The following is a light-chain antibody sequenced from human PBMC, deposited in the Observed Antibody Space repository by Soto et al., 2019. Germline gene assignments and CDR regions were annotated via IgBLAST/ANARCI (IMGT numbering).Light chain of an antibody. CDR3: QQLSRYPLT. CDR2: AAS. CDR1: QSISSN. Sequence: DLQMTQSPSSLSASVGDRVTITCRASQSISSNLNWYQQKPGKAPKLLIYAASNLQSGVPSTFSGSGSGTDFTLTISSLQPEDFATYYCQQLSRYPLTFGGGTKVDIK. V-gene: IGKV1-39*01. J-gene: IGKJ4*01.